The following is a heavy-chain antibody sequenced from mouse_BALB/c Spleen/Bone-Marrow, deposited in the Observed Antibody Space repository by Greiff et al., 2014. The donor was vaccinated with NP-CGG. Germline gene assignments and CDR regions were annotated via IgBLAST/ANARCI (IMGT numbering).Heavy chain of an antibody. D-gene: IGHD1-1*01. J-gene: IGHJ3*01. CDR3: ASYYYGSSLFAY. Sequence: EVQLQQSGAELVKPGASVKLSCTASGFNIKDTYMHWVKQRPEQGLEWIGRIDPANGNTKYDPKFQGKATITADTSSNTAYLQFSSLTSEDTAVYYCASYYYGSSLFAYWGQGTLVTVSA. CDR2: IDPANGNT. V-gene: IGHV14-3*02. CDR1: GFNIKDTY.